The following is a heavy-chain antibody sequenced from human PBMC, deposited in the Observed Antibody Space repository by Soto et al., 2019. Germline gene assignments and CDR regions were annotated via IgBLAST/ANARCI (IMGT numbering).Heavy chain of an antibody. Sequence: GGSLRLSCAASGFTFSSYSMNWVRQAPGEGLEWVSSISISSSYIYYADSVKGRFTISRDNAKNSLYLQMNSLRAEDTAVYYCAVDSVAFDIWGQGTMVTVSS. V-gene: IGHV3-21*01. CDR3: AVDSVAFDI. CDR2: ISISSSYI. CDR1: GFTFSSYS. D-gene: IGHD5-18*01. J-gene: IGHJ3*02.